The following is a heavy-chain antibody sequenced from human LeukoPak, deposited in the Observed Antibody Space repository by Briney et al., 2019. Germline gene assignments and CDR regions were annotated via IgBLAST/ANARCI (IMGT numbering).Heavy chain of an antibody. V-gene: IGHV3-21*01. D-gene: IGHD3-9*01. CDR3: ATQTGYYRRDGHYGMDV. Sequence: GGSLRLSCAASGFTFSSYSMNWVRQAPGKGLERVSSISSSSSYIYYADSVKGRFTISRDNAKNSLYLQMNSLRAEDTAVYYCATQTGYYRRDGHYGMDVWGKGATVTVSS. J-gene: IGHJ6*04. CDR1: GFTFSSYS. CDR2: ISSSSSYI.